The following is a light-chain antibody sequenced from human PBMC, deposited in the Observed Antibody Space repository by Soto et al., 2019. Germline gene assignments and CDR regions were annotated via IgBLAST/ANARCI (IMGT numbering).Light chain of an antibody. J-gene: IGKJ1*01. Sequence: DIQMTQSPSTLSASVGDRVTITCRASQSISVWLAWYQQKAGKAPNLLIYKASRLESGVLSRFSGIGSETEFTLTISCLQPGDSATYYCQQYNSYSPTFGQGTKVEVK. CDR1: QSISVW. CDR3: QQYNSYSPT. CDR2: KAS. V-gene: IGKV1-5*03.